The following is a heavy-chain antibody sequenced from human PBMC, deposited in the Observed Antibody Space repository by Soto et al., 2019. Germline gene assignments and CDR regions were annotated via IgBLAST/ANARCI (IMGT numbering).Heavy chain of an antibody. D-gene: IGHD6-6*01. V-gene: IGHV5-51*03. CDR1: GYSFTSYW. J-gene: IGHJ6*03. CDR3: ARSGASIADPSYYYYMDV. CDR2: IYPGDSDT. Sequence: EVQLVQSGAEVKKPGESLKISCKGSGYSFTSYWIGWVRQMPGKGLEWMGIIYPGDSDTRDSPSFQGQVTISADKSISTAYLQWSSLKASDTAMYYCARSGASIADPSYYYYMDVWGKGTTVTVSS.